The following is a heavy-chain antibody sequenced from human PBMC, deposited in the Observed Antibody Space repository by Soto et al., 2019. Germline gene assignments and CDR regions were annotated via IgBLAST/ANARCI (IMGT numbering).Heavy chain of an antibody. J-gene: IGHJ6*02. CDR3: ARVPGTYYYDSSGSFYYGMDV. V-gene: IGHV3-48*02. Sequence: GGSLRLSYAASGFTFSSYSMNWVRQAPGKGLEWVSYISSSSSTIYYADSVKGRFTISRDNAKNSLYLQMNSLRDEDTAVYYCARVPGTYYYDSSGSFYYGMDVWGQGTTVTVSS. CDR1: GFTFSSYS. CDR2: ISSSSSTI. D-gene: IGHD3-22*01.